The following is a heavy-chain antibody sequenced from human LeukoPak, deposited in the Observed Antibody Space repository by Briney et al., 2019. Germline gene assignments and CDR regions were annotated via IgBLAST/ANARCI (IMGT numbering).Heavy chain of an antibody. J-gene: IGHJ3*02. CDR2: IWRSWSN. CDR3: ARELYYDHRTYAFDI. CDR1: GDSISSGGCS. Sequence: TLPLTCAVSGDSISSGGCSWSWLRQPPGRGVEWIGYIWRSWSNYYNPSLRSRVTISGDRSKNQCSLKLSSVDATDPAVYYCARELYYDHRTYAFDIWGQGTMVTVSS. D-gene: IGHD2-8*01. V-gene: IGHV4-30-2*01.